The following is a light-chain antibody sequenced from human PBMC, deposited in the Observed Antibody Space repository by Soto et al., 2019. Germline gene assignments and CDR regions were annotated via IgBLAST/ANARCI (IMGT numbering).Light chain of an antibody. CDR1: SSDVGGYNY. CDR2: EVS. J-gene: IGLJ1*01. V-gene: IGLV2-14*01. CDR3: SSYTSSNNSV. Sequence: QSALTQPASVSGSPGQTITLSCTGTSSDVGGYNYVSWYQQHPGKAPKLMMYEVSKRPSEVFNRFSGSKSGNTASLTISGLQAEDEADYYCSSYTSSNNSVFGTGTKVTV.